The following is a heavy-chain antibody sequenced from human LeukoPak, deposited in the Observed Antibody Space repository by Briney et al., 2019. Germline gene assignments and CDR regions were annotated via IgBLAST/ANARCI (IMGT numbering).Heavy chain of an antibody. CDR3: ARGVLVATSPYYYYGMDV. CDR1: GYTFTGYY. CDR2: INPNSGGT. V-gene: IGHV1-2*02. D-gene: IGHD5-12*01. Sequence: ASVKVSCKASGYTFTGYYIHWVRQAPGQGLEWMGWINPNSGGTNYAQKFQGRVTMTRDTSISTANMELSSLKSDDTAIYYCARGVLVATSPYYYYGMDVWGQGTAVTVSS. J-gene: IGHJ6*02.